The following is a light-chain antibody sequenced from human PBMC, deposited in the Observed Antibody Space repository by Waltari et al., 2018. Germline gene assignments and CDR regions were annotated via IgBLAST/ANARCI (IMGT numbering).Light chain of an antibody. CDR2: EVT. CDR1: SNDIGNSNH. V-gene: IGLV2-23*02. Sequence: QPALTPPASVSGSPGQSITISCTGSSNDIGNSNHVCWYQQPPGKAPRLIISEVTERPSGVSDRFSGSKSGNTASLTISGLQAEDEADYYCLSYTTRISFVFGGGTKLSVL. J-gene: IGLJ2*01. CDR3: LSYTTRISFV.